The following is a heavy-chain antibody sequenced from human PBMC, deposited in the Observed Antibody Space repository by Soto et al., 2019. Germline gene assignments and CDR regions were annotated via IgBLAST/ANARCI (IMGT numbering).Heavy chain of an antibody. J-gene: IGHJ5*02. CDR1: GGTFSSYA. D-gene: IGHD3-3*02. V-gene: IGHV1-69*01. CDR3: GESVIIFLSIFRGWVRP. Sequence: QVQLVQSGAEVKKPGSSVKVSCKASGGTFSSYAISWVRQAPGQGLEWMGGIIPIFGTANYAQKFQGRVTLSAGASPGPSHLEVKSLKFEETAVYYCGESVIIFLSIFRGWVRPWGPGTLVPGSS. CDR2: IIPIFGTA.